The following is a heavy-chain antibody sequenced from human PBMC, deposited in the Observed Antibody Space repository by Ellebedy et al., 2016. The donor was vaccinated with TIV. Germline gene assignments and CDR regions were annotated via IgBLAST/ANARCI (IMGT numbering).Heavy chain of an antibody. CDR3: ARDRGTGSQYGWYFEP. J-gene: IGHJ4*02. D-gene: IGHD2-8*02. CDR1: GFTFSRSG. CDR2: IWFDGSKQ. Sequence: GESLKISXAASGFTFSRSGMHWVRQAPGKGLEWVAIIWFDGSKQYYADSVKGRFTISRDNSKKALFLQMNSLIADDTAVYYCARDRGTGSQYGWYFEPWGQGTSVTVSS. V-gene: IGHV3-33*01.